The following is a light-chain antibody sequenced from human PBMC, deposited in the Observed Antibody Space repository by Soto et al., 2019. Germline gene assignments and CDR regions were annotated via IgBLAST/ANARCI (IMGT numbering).Light chain of an antibody. Sequence: EIVLTQSPGTLSLSPGDRATLSCRASQSVTSSSLSWYQQPPSQAPRLLIYGASSRASGLPDMFSGSGSGAVFPVHISILQPEDFGVYYFQLNSSSPTTYTFGQGTKLEIQ. CDR1: QSVTSSS. J-gene: IGKJ2*01. CDR3: QLNSSSPTTYT. V-gene: IGKV3-20*01. CDR2: GAS.